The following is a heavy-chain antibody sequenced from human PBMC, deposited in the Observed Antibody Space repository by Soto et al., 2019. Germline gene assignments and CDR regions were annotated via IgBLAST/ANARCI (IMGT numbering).Heavy chain of an antibody. J-gene: IGHJ4*02. CDR1: GFTFSTYA. Sequence: PGWSLRLSCAASGFTFSTYAMHWVRQAPGKGLEWVAIISFDGTNKYYADSVKGRFTISRDNSKNTPYLQMNSLRVEDKVVYYCARDVGYRSSWSGDFDYWGQGTMVSVSS. CDR2: ISFDGTNK. D-gene: IGHD6-13*01. CDR3: ARDVGYRSSWSGDFDY. V-gene: IGHV3-30-3*01.